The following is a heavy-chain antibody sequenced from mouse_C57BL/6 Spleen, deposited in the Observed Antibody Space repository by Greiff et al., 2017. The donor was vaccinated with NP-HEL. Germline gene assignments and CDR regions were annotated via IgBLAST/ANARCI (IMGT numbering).Heavy chain of an antibody. J-gene: IGHJ1*03. Sequence: EVKLVESGGGLVKPGGSLKLSCAASGFTFSDYGMHWVRQAPEKGLEWVAYISSGSSTIYYADTVKGRFTISRDNAKNTLFLQMTSLRSEDTAMYYCARDNYSNFWYFDVWGTGTTVTVSS. D-gene: IGHD2-5*01. V-gene: IGHV5-17*01. CDR1: GFTFSDYG. CDR2: ISSGSSTI. CDR3: ARDNYSNFWYFDV.